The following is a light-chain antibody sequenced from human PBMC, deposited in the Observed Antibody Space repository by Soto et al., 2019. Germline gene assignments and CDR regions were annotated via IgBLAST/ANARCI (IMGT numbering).Light chain of an antibody. CDR3: QQSFNWPPFT. J-gene: IGKJ2*01. CDR1: QSVSSY. V-gene: IGKV3-11*01. Sequence: EIVLTQSPATLSLSPGERATLSCRASQSVSSYLAWYQQKPGQAPRLLIYDASNRATGIPARFSGGGSGTDFTLTISCLEPVDFAVYYCQQSFNWPPFTFGQGTKLEI. CDR2: DAS.